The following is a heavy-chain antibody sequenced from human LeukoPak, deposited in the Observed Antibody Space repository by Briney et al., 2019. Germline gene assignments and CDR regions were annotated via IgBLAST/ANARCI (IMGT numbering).Heavy chain of an antibody. CDR2: IIGGGGST. D-gene: IGHD3-10*01. J-gene: IGHJ4*02. CDR3: AKVTYGSGTYGAFDS. Sequence: GGSLRLSCAASGFPFSSHGMSWVRQAPGKGLEWVSGIIGGGGSTYYADSVKGRFTISGDNSRNTLFLQMNSLRAEDTAVYYCAKVTYGSGTYGAFDSWGQGTLVTVSS. CDR1: GFPFSSHG. V-gene: IGHV3-23*01.